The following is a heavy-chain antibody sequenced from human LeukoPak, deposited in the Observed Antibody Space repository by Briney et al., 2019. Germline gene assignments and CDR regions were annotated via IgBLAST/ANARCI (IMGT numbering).Heavy chain of an antibody. J-gene: IGHJ4*02. Sequence: GGSLRLSCTASGFTFDDYAMHWVRQAPGKGLEWVSGISWTSGTIGYADSVKGRFTISRDNAKNSLYLQMNSLRAEDTALYYCAKGSYGYPYYFDYWGQGTLVTVSS. CDR2: ISWTSGTI. CDR1: GFTFDDYA. CDR3: AKGSYGYPYYFDY. D-gene: IGHD5-18*01. V-gene: IGHV3-9*01.